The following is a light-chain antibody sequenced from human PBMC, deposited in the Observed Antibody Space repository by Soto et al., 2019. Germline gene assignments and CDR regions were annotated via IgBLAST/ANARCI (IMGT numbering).Light chain of an antibody. V-gene: IGKV3-20*01. Sequence: EIVLTQSPATLSLSPGERATLSCRASQSVSSSYLAWYKQKPGQAPRLLSYGASTRAAGIPDRFSGSGSGTEFTLTITRLEPEDSEVYFCQQYTGPPTTFGQGTRLEIK. CDR2: GAS. J-gene: IGKJ5*01. CDR1: QSVSSSY. CDR3: QQYTGPPTT.